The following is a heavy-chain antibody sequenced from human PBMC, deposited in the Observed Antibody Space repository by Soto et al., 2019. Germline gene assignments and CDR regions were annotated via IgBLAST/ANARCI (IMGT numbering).Heavy chain of an antibody. D-gene: IGHD2-21*02. Sequence: TLSLTCAVSGYSISSGYYWGWIRQPPGKGLEWIGSIYHSGSTYYNPSLKSRVTISVDTSKNQFSLKLSSVTAADTAVYYCASRGNSGYFDYWGQGTLVTVSS. CDR2: IYHSGST. J-gene: IGHJ4*02. CDR3: ASRGNSGYFDY. CDR1: GYSISSGYY. V-gene: IGHV4-38-2*01.